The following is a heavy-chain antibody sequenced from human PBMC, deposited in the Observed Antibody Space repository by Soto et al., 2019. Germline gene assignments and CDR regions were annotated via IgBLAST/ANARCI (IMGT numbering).Heavy chain of an antibody. J-gene: IGHJ4*02. D-gene: IGHD6-6*01. CDR2: INHSGST. V-gene: IGHV4-34*01. Sequence: PSETLSLTCAVYGGSFSGYYWSWIRQPPGKGLEWIGEINHSGSTNYNPSLKSRVTISVDTSKNQFSLKLSSVTAADTAVYYCARGRSTIAALGLGYWGQGNLVTVSS. CDR1: GGSFSGYY. CDR3: ARGRSTIAALGLGY.